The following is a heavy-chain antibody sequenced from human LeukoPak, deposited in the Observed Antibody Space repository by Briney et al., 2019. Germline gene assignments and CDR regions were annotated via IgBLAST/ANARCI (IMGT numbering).Heavy chain of an antibody. V-gene: IGHV3-7*01. J-gene: IGHJ4*02. CDR2: IKGDGSAQ. D-gene: IGHD2-21*02. Sequence: GGSLRLSCAASGFTFSGYWMNWVRQAPGKGLEWVANIKGDGSAQNYVDSVKGRFTISRDNAGNSLYLQMNSLRVEDTAVYYCTTSLPHVVLLTGSEGGNWGRGTLVTVSS. CDR1: GFTFSGYW. CDR3: TTSLPHVVLLTGSEGGN.